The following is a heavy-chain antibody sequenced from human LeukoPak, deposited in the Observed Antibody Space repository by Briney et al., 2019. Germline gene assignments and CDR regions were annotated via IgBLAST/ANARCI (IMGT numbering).Heavy chain of an antibody. CDR3: AREGGFRYFHWLPPYNWFDP. D-gene: IGHD3-9*01. CDR1: GFTFSSYA. J-gene: IGHJ5*02. CDR2: ISYDGSNK. V-gene: IGHV3-30-3*01. Sequence: GGSLRLSCAASGFTFSSYAMHWVRQAPGKGLEWVAVISYDGSNKYYADSVKGRFTISRDNSKNTLYLQMTSLRAEDTAVYYCAREGGFRYFHWLPPYNWFDPWGQGTLVTVSS.